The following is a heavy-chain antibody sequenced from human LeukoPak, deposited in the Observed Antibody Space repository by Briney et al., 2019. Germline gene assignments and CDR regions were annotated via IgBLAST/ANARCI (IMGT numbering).Heavy chain of an antibody. CDR3: ASRPRATVTHDY. CDR1: GFTFSSYA. CDR2: ISYDGSNK. Sequence: GRSLRLSCAASGFTFSSYAMHWVRQAPGKGLEWVAVISYDGSNKYYADSVKGRFTISRDNSKNTLYLQMNSLRAEGTAVYYCASRPRATVTHDYWGQGTLVTVSS. J-gene: IGHJ4*02. D-gene: IGHD4-17*01. V-gene: IGHV3-30*04.